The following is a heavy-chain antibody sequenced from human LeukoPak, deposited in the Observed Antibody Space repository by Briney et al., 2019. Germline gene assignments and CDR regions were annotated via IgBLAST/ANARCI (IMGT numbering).Heavy chain of an antibody. CDR1: GGSITSYY. D-gene: IGHD4-17*01. Sequence: PSETLSLTCTVSGGSITSYYWSWIRQPPGKGLEWIGYIYYSGSPNYNPPLKSRVTISLDTSKNQVSLKLSSVTAADTAVYYCARSAVTTQLDYWGQGTLVTVSS. CDR2: IYYSGSP. CDR3: ARSAVTTQLDY. V-gene: IGHV4-59*01. J-gene: IGHJ4*02.